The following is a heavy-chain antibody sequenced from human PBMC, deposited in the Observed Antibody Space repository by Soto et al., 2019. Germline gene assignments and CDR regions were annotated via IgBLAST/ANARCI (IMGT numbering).Heavy chain of an antibody. CDR2: IYYSGST. Sequence: SETLSLTCTVSGGSISSGGYYWSWIRQHPGKGLEWIGYIYYSGSTYYNPSLKSRVTISVDTSKNQFSLKLSSVTAADTAVYYCARAAKNGYSGGWPNYYYGMHVWGQGPRFTVSS. CDR3: ARAAKNGYSGGWPNYYYGMHV. J-gene: IGHJ6*02. V-gene: IGHV4-31*03. CDR1: GGSISSGGYY. D-gene: IGHD6-19*01.